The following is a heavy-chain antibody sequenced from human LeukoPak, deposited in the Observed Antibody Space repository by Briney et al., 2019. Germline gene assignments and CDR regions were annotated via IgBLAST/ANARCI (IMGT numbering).Heavy chain of an antibody. V-gene: IGHV3-30*03. D-gene: IGHD4-17*01. Sequence: PGGSLRLSCAASGFTFSSYGMHWVRQAPGKGLEWVAVISYDGSNKYYADSVKGRFTISRDNSKNTLYLQINSLRAEDTAVYYCIRPDDKPHDYGDYQAAGGLFGTPRFDIWGQGTMVTVSS. CDR2: ISYDGSNK. CDR1: GFTFSSYG. J-gene: IGHJ3*02. CDR3: IRPDDKPHDYGDYQAAGGLFGTPRFDI.